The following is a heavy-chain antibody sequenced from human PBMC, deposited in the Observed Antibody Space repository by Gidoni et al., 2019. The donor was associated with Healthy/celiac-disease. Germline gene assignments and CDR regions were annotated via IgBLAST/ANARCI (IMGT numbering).Heavy chain of an antibody. CDR1: GFTFSNAW. CDR2: IKSKTDGGTT. V-gene: IGHV3-15*01. CDR3: TTADEEQWLVQNYFQH. J-gene: IGHJ1*01. D-gene: IGHD6-19*01. Sequence: EVQLVVSGGGLVKPGGSVRLSCAASGFTFSNAWMSWVRQAPGKGLEWVGRIKSKTDGGTTDYAAPVKGRFTISRDDSKNTLYLQMNSLKTEDTAVYYCTTADEEQWLVQNYFQHWGQGTLVTVSS.